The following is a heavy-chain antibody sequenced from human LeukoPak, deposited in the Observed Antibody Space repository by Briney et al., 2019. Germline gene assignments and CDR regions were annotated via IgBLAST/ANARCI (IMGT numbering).Heavy chain of an antibody. CDR2: IRYHGSNK. CDR1: GFTFSSYG. Sequence: GGSLRLSCAASGFTFSSYGMHWVRQAPGKGLEWVAFIRYHGSNKYYADSVKGRFTISRDNSKNTLYLQMNSLRAEDTAVYYCAKDLRAHFDYWGQGTLVTVSS. J-gene: IGHJ4*02. V-gene: IGHV3-30*02. CDR3: AKDLRAHFDY.